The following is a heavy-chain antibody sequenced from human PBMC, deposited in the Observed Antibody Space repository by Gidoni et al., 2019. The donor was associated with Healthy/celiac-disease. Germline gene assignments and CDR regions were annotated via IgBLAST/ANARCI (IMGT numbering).Heavy chain of an antibody. V-gene: IGHV3-49*03. CDR3: TRGRHCTGGVCYTQYYYYMDV. CDR1: GFTFGDYA. D-gene: IGHD2-8*02. Sequence: EVQLVESGGGLVQPGRSLRLSCTASGFTFGDYAMSWFRQAPGKGLEWVGFIRSKAYGGTTEYAASVKGRFTISRDDSKSIAYLQMNSLKTEDTAVYYCTRGRHCTGGVCYTQYYYYMDVWGKGTTVTVSS. CDR2: IRSKAYGGTT. J-gene: IGHJ6*03.